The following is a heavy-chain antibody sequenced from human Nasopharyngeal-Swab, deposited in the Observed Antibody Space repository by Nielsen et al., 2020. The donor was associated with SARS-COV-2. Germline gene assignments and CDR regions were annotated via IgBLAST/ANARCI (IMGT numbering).Heavy chain of an antibody. CDR1: GGSISSSSYY. CDR2: IYYSGST. D-gene: IGHD3-22*01. CDR3: ARAITMRYWYFDL. J-gene: IGHJ2*01. Sequence: GSLRLSCTVSGGSISSSSYYWGWIRQPPGKGLEWIGSIYYSGSTYYNPSLKSRVTISVDRSKNQFSLKLSSVTAADTAVYYCARAITMRYWYFDLWGRGTLVTVSS. V-gene: IGHV4-39*07.